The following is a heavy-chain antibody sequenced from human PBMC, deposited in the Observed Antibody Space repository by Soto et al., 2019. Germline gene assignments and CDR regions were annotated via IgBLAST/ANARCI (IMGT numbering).Heavy chain of an antibody. CDR2: VSSRSITT. CDR3: VRDNGGTFDY. J-gene: IGHJ4*02. Sequence: QVQLVESGGGSVKPGGSLRLSCAASGFTFSDYYMAWIRQAPGKGLEWVSYVSSRSITTNYADSVKGRFSISRDDARNSLYLPMTSLTAEDTAVYYCVRDNGGTFDYWGQGTLVTGSS. D-gene: IGHD2-8*01. V-gene: IGHV3-11*05. CDR1: GFTFSDYY.